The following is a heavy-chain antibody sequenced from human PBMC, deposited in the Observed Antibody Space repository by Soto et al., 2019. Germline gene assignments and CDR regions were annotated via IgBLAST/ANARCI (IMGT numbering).Heavy chain of an antibody. CDR1: GYTFTTYA. J-gene: IGHJ4*02. CDR3: ARVLIGSAIYYNAFDY. V-gene: IGHV1-3*01. D-gene: IGHD3-10*01. Sequence: ASVKVSCKASGYTFTTYAMHWVRQAPGQTLEWMGWISAGNGNPKYSQKFQGRVTITRDTSASTAYMELSSLRSEDTAVYYCARVLIGSAIYYNAFDYWGQGTQVTVSS. CDR2: ISAGNGNP.